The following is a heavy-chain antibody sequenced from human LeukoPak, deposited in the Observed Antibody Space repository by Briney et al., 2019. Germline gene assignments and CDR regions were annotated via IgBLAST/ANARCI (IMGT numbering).Heavy chain of an antibody. CDR1: GFTFSSYA. CDR2: ISGSGGST. J-gene: IGHJ4*02. V-gene: IGHV3-23*01. CDR3: ARGPPSACSGGSCYSYYFDY. D-gene: IGHD2-15*01. Sequence: GGSLRLSCAASGFTFSSYAMSWVRQAPGKGLEWVSAISGSGGSTYYADSVKGRFTISRDNSKNTLYLQMNSLRAEDTAVYYCARGPPSACSGGSCYSYYFDYWGQGTLVTVSS.